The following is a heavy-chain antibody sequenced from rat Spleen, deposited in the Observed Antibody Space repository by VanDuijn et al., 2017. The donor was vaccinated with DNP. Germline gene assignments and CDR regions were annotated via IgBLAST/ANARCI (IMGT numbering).Heavy chain of an antibody. D-gene: IGHD1-4*01. CDR1: GFSFSDYY. Sequence: EVQLVESGGGLVQPGRSLKLSCAASGFSFSDYYMAWVRQTPTKGLEWVAYISYDGGSTYHGDSVKGRFTISRDFANSTLYLQMNSLRSEDMATYYCARHVLPLRVWDYWGQGVMVTVSS. V-gene: IGHV5-22*01. CDR2: ISYDGGST. J-gene: IGHJ2*01. CDR3: ARHVLPLRVWDY.